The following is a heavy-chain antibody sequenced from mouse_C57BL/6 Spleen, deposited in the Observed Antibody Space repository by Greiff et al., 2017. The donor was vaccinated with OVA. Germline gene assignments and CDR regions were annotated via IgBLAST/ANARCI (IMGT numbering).Heavy chain of an antibody. CDR3: ARGGTTVIDY. D-gene: IGHD1-1*01. CDR2: ISDGGSYT. CDR1: GFTFSSYA. V-gene: IGHV5-4*03. Sequence: EVMLVESGGGLVKPGGSLKLSCAASGFTFSSYAMSWVRQTPEKRLEWVATISDGGSYTYYPDNVKGRFTISRDNAKNNLYLQMSHLKSEDTAMYYCARGGTTVIDYWGQGTTLTVSS. J-gene: IGHJ2*01.